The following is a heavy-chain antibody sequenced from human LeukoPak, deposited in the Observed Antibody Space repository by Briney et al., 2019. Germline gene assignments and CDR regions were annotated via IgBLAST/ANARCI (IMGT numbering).Heavy chain of an antibody. CDR2: IYYSGST. Sequence: PGGSLRLSCEASGFTFSDFYMTWIRQAPGKGLEWIGYIYYSGSTNYNPSLKSRVTISVDTSKNQFSLKLSSVTAADTAVYYCARDPPLVEDSSGPLVRDAFDIWGRGTMVTVSS. J-gene: IGHJ3*02. CDR1: GFTFSDFY. V-gene: IGHV4-59*12. CDR3: ARDPPLVEDSSGPLVRDAFDI. D-gene: IGHD3-22*01.